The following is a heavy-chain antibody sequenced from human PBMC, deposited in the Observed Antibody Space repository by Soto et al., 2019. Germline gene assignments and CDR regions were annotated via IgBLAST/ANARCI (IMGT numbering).Heavy chain of an antibody. CDR3: ARGRVNGGEIHL. D-gene: IGHD3-10*01. CDR1: GFTFRTYG. V-gene: IGHV3-33*01. CDR2: IWYDATNK. Sequence: VQLVESGGGVVQPGGSLRLSCAASGFTFRTYGMYWVLQAPGKGLEWVAVIWYDATNKYYADSVQGRFTISRDNSENTLYLQMNSLRAEDTAVYYCARGRVNGGEIHLWGQGTLVTVSS. J-gene: IGHJ1*01.